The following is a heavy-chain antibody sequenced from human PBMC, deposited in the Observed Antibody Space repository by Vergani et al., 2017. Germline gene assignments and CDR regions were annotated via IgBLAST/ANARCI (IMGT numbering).Heavy chain of an antibody. CDR2: ISGSGGST. Sequence: EVQLLESGGDLVQPGGSLRLSCAASGFTFNHYAMNWVRQAPGKGLEWVSGISGSGGSTYYAGSVKGRFTISRDSSKNTLYLQMNSLRAEDTALYYCARDLGPWGQGTLVTVSS. CDR1: GFTFNHYA. J-gene: IGHJ5*02. V-gene: IGHV3-23*01. D-gene: IGHD3-16*01. CDR3: ARDLGP.